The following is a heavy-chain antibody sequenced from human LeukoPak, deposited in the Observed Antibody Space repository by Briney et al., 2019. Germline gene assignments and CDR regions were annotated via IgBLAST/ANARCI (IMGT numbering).Heavy chain of an antibody. D-gene: IGHD1-1*01. CDR1: GGSIDITNY. Sequence: SETLSLTCGVSGGSIDITNYWSWVRQAPGKGLEWIGEISHSGTTNYNPSLRSRVTMFLDRANNQFSLSLTSVTAADSAVYYLNGEKKPFRPFAYWGQGVLVTVSS. CDR2: ISHSGTT. V-gene: IGHV4-4*02. J-gene: IGHJ4*02. CDR3: NGEKKPFRPFAY.